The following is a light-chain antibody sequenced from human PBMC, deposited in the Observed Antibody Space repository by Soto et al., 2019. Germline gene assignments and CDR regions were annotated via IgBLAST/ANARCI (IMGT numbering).Light chain of an antibody. CDR3: QQYGSSPQT. Sequence: EIVLTQSPGTLSFSAGERVALSFRASQTVTFSYLAWYQQKPGQAPRLLIFGASTRATGIPDRFRGSGSGTDFTLTITRLEPEDFGVYYCQQYGSSPQTFGQGTKVDIK. CDR2: GAS. J-gene: IGKJ1*01. CDR1: QTVTFSY. V-gene: IGKV3-20*01.